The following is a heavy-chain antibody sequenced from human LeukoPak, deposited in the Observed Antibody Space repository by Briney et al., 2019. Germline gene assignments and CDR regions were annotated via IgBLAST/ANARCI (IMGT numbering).Heavy chain of an antibody. V-gene: IGHV3-11*01. Sequence: GGSLRLSCAASGFTFSDYYMSWIRQAPGKGLEWVSYISSSGSTIYYADSVKGRFTISRDNAKNSLYLQMNSLRAEDTAVYYCARVPAQASSSWNPPYYFDYWGQGTLVTVSS. CDR3: ARVPAQASSSWNPPYYFDY. J-gene: IGHJ4*02. D-gene: IGHD6-13*01. CDR1: GFTFSDYY. CDR2: ISSSGSTI.